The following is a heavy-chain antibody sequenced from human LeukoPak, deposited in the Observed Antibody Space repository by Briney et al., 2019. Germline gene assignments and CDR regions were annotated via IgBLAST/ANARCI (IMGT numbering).Heavy chain of an antibody. Sequence: GGSLRLSCAASGFTFSSYAMSWVRQAPGKGLEWVSAISGSGGSTYYADSVKGRFTISRDNSKNTLYLQMNSLRAEDTAAYYCAEDRGRIVVVVAAANWFDPWGQGTLVTVSS. D-gene: IGHD2-15*01. V-gene: IGHV3-23*01. CDR3: AEDRGRIVVVVAAANWFDP. J-gene: IGHJ5*02. CDR1: GFTFSSYA. CDR2: ISGSGGST.